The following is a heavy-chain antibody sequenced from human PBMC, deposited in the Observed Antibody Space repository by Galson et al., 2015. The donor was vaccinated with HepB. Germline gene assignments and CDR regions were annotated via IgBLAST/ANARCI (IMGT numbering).Heavy chain of an antibody. D-gene: IGHD3-9*01. V-gene: IGHV1-69*13. CDR1: GGTFSSYA. Sequence: SVKVSCKASGGTFSSYAISWVRQAPGQGLEWMGGIIPIFGTANYAQKFQGRVTITADESTSTAYMELSSLRAEDTAVYYCASTQRGDVLRYFDWLLPFDYWGQGTLVTVSS. J-gene: IGHJ4*02. CDR2: IIPIFGTA. CDR3: ASTQRGDVLRYFDWLLPFDY.